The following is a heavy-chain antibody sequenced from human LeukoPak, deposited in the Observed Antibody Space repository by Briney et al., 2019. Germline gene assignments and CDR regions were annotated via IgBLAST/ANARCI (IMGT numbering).Heavy chain of an antibody. Sequence: PGGPLRLSCTASGFTFSDYSMNWVRQAPGKGLEWVSSISSTSNYIYYADSVKGRFTISRDNAKNSLYLQMNSLRAEDTAVYYCARERRVAARHFDYWGQGTLVTVSS. CDR3: ARERRVAARHFDY. J-gene: IGHJ4*02. CDR1: GFTFSDYS. CDR2: ISSTSNYI. D-gene: IGHD6-6*01. V-gene: IGHV3-21*01.